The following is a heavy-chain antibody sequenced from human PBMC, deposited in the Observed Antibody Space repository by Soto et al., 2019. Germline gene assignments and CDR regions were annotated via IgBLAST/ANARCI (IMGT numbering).Heavy chain of an antibody. CDR3: TTVVSKYNWNYRNYYFYMDI. V-gene: IGHV3-15*01. Sequence: GGSLRLSCAASGFTFRDAWMSWVRQTPGKGLEWVGRVQSETDGGATDYAAPVKGRFTISRDDSKNTLYLQLNSLKTEDTAVYYCTTVVSKYNWNYRNYYFYMDIWGKGTTVTVSS. CDR1: GFTFRDAW. D-gene: IGHD1-7*01. CDR2: VQSETDGGAT. J-gene: IGHJ6*03.